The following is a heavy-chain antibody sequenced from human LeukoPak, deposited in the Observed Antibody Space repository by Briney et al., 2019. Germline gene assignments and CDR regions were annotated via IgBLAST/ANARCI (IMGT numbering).Heavy chain of an antibody. D-gene: IGHD6-13*01. J-gene: IGHJ4*02. Sequence: SETLSLTCTVSTDSISSGNYYWGWIRQPPGKGLEWIGSIYYSGSTYYNPSLKSRVTISVDTSKNQFSLKLSSVTAADTAVYYCARHKGEQQLVSDFDYWGQGTLVTVSS. V-gene: IGHV4-39*01. CDR2: IYYSGST. CDR3: ARHKGEQQLVSDFDY. CDR1: TDSISSGNYY.